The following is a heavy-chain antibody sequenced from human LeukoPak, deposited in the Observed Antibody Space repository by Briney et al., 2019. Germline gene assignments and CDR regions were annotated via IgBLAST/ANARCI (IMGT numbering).Heavy chain of an antibody. CDR3: AKKGATTGDFDY. CDR1: GFTFSSYA. D-gene: IGHD1-26*01. J-gene: IGHJ4*02. CDR2: ISGSGGST. Sequence: PGGSLRLSCAGSGFTFSSYAMSWVRQAPGKGLEWVSTISGSGGSTYYADSVKGRFTISRDNSKNTLYLQMNSLRAEDTAVYYCAKKGATTGDFDYWGQGTLVTVSS. V-gene: IGHV3-23*01.